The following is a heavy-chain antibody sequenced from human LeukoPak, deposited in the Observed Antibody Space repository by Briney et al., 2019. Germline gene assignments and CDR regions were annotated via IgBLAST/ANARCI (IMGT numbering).Heavy chain of an antibody. D-gene: IGHD3-10*01. CDR3: AKGRNPGSYFGIVP. CDR2: IGGSGADR. CDR1: GFTFSEYA. V-gene: IGHV3-23*01. J-gene: IGHJ5*02. Sequence: GGSLRLSCAASGFTFSEYAMSWVRQAPGKGLEWVSVIGGSGADRDYIDSVKGRFTISRDNSKNTLHLQMNNLRVEDTATYYCAKGRNPGSYFGIVPWGQGTLVTVSS.